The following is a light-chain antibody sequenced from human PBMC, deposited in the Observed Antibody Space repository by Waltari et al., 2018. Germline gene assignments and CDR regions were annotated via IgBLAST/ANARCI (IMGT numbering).Light chain of an antibody. V-gene: IGKV1-5*03. CDR1: ESIYGW. J-gene: IGKJ1*01. Sequence: DIQMTQSPSTLSAFVGDTVTITSRASESIYGWLAWYQEKPGTAPTLLTQKASNVESVVPSRFSGSGSGTEFTLTSSSLHADYFASYYCQQYRISPWTFGQGTKVEI. CDR3: QQYRISPWT. CDR2: KAS.